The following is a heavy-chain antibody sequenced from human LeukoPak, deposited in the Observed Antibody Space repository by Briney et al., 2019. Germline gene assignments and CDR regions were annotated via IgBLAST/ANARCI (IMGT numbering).Heavy chain of an antibody. V-gene: IGHV1-46*01. Sequence: ASVKVSCKASGYTFTDYYMHWVRQAPGQGLEWMGILNPTSGRTNYAQKFQGRVTMTSDTSTRTVYMELSSLRSEDTAVYYCARSARGYSYGFYYYYYYMDVWGKGTTVTVSS. D-gene: IGHD5-18*01. CDR2: LNPTSGRT. CDR3: ARSARGYSYGFYYYYYYMDV. J-gene: IGHJ6*03. CDR1: GYTFTDYY.